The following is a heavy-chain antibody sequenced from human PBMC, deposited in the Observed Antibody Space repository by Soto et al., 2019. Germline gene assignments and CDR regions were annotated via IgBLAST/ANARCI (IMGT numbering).Heavy chain of an antibody. Sequence: SVKVSCKASGGTFSSYAISWVRQAPGQGLEWMGGIIPIFGTANYAQKFQGRVTITADGSTSTAYMELSSLRSEDTAVYYCARDYYYDSSGYSNYYYGMDVWGQGTTVTVS. V-gene: IGHV1-69*13. CDR1: GGTFSSYA. J-gene: IGHJ6*02. CDR2: IIPIFGTA. CDR3: ARDYYYDSSGYSNYYYGMDV. D-gene: IGHD3-22*01.